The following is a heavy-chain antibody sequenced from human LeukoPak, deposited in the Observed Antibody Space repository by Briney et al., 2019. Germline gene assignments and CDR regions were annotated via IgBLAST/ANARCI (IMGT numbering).Heavy chain of an antibody. CDR2: ISSYNDYI. CDR3: ARDGGYCTKGVCYLDY. CDR1: GFTFRGYS. D-gene: IGHD2-8*01. J-gene: IGHJ4*02. V-gene: IGHV3-21*01. Sequence: PGGSLRLSCAASGFTFRGYSMNWVRQAPGKGLEWVSSISSYNDYIYYADSVKGRFTISRDKAKNSLYLEMNSLRAEDTAVYYCARDGGYCTKGVCYLDYWGQGTLVTVSS.